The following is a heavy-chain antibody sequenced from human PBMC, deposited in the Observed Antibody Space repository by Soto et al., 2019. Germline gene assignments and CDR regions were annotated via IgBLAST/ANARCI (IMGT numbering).Heavy chain of an antibody. CDR3: ARVKLGSYDWVDP. D-gene: IGHD3-16*01. CDR1: GFTFSNYW. CDR2: INTDGSRA. J-gene: IGHJ5*02. Sequence: DVKLVESGGDLVQPGGSLRLSCAASGFTFSNYWMHWVRQAPGKGLMWVSRINTDGSRATYADSVQGRFGISRDNAKNTVYLQMNSLRAEDTAVYYCARVKLGSYDWVDPWGQGTLVTVSS. V-gene: IGHV3-74*01.